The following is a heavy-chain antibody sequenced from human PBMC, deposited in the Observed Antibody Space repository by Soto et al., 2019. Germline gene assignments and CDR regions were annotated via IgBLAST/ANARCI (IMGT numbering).Heavy chain of an antibody. D-gene: IGHD2-15*01. V-gene: IGHV4-30-4*01. Sequence: SETLSLTCTVSGGSISSGDYYWSWIRQPPGKGLEWIGYIYYSGSTYYNPSLKSRVTISADTSKNQFSLKLSSVTAADTAVYYCARVPLYCSGGSCYDGYKYYYYYYGMDVWGQGTTVTVSS. J-gene: IGHJ6*02. CDR1: GGSISSGDYY. CDR3: ARVPLYCSGGSCYDGYKYYYYYYGMDV. CDR2: IYYSGST.